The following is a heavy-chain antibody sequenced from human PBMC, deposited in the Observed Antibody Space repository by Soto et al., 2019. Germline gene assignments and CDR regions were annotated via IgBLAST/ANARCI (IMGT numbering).Heavy chain of an antibody. J-gene: IGHJ4*02. CDR2: ISSDGSNK. D-gene: IGHD3-22*01. Sequence: GGSLRHSCVASGFTFRSYAMHWVRQAPGKGLERVAVISSDGSNKYNADSGKGRFTISRDNSKNTLYLQMNSLRAEDTAVYYCARSDSSGSHVDYWGQGTLVTVSS. CDR3: ARSDSSGSHVDY. CDR1: GFTFRSYA. V-gene: IGHV3-30-3*01.